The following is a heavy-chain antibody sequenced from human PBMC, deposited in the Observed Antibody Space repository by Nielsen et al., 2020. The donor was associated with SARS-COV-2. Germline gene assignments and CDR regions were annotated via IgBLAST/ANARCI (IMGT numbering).Heavy chain of an antibody. CDR3: ARGKQLAPYYYYYYMYV. V-gene: IGHV1-18*01. D-gene: IGHD6-6*01. Sequence: ASAKVSCKASGYTFTSYGISWVRQAPGQGLEWMGWISAYNGNTNYAQKLQGRVTMTTDTSTSTAYMELRSLRSDDTAVYYCARGKQLAPYYYYYYMYVWGKGTTVTVSS. J-gene: IGHJ6*03. CDR1: GYTFTSYG. CDR2: ISAYNGNT.